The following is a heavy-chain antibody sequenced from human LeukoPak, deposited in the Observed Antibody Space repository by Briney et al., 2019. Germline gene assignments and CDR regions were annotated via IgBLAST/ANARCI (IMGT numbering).Heavy chain of an antibody. Sequence: SETLSLTCTVSGGSISSYYWSWIRQPPGKGLEWIGYIYYSGSTNYNPSLKSRVTISVDTSKNQFSLKLSSVTAADTAVYYCARLSWHSSGYYPHWGQGTLVTVSS. CDR1: GGSISSYY. CDR2: IYYSGST. CDR3: ARLSWHSSGYYPH. D-gene: IGHD3-22*01. V-gene: IGHV4-59*01. J-gene: IGHJ1*01.